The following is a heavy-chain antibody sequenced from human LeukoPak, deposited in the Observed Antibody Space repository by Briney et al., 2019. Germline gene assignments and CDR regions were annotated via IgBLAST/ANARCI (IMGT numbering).Heavy chain of an antibody. J-gene: IGHJ4*02. CDR2: ISAYNGYA. CDR3: ARNDSSGYDY. D-gene: IGHD3-22*01. Sequence: ASVKVSCKASGYTFTSYGISWVRQAPGQGLEWMGWISAYNGYAKYEQNVQGRVTMTTDTSTSTAYMELRSLRSDDTAVYYCARNDSSGYDYWGQGTLVTVSS. V-gene: IGHV1-18*01. CDR1: GYTFTSYG.